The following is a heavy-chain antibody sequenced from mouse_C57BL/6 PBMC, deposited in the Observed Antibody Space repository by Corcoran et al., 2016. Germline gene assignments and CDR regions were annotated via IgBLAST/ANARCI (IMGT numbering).Heavy chain of an antibody. V-gene: IGHV1-26*01. CDR3: ARWYYGSSTYDFDY. CDR1: GYTFTDYY. D-gene: IGHD1-1*01. Sequence: EVQLQQSGPELVKPGASVKISCKASGYTFTDYYMNWVKQSHGKSLEWIGDINPNNGGTSYNQKFKGKATLTVDKSSSTAYMEFRSLTSEGSAVYYSARWYYGSSTYDFDYWGQGTTLTVSS. J-gene: IGHJ2*01. CDR2: INPNNGGT.